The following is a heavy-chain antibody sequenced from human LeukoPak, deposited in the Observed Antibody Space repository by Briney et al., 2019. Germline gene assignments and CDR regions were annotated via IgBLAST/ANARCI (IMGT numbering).Heavy chain of an antibody. Sequence: SETLSLTCTVSGGSISSYYWSWIRQPPGKGLEWIGYIYYSGSTNYNPSLKSRATISVDTSKNQFSLKLSSVTAADTAVYYCAGAASTGYYYYYMDVWGKGTTVTVSS. CDR3: AGAASTGYYYYYMDV. V-gene: IGHV4-59*01. D-gene: IGHD1-14*01. J-gene: IGHJ6*03. CDR1: GGSISSYY. CDR2: IYYSGST.